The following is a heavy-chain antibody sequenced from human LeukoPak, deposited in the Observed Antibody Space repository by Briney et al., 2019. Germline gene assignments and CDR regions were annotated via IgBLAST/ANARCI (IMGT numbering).Heavy chain of an antibody. CDR1: GFTFSSYS. Sequence: GGSLSLSCAASGFTFSSYSMSWVRQAPGKGLEWVSSISSSNSSIYYADSVKGRFTISRDNAKNSLYLQMNCLRAEDTAVYYCARRVTPNSFDYWGQGTPVTVSS. CDR3: ARRVTPNSFDY. J-gene: IGHJ4*02. CDR2: ISSSNSSI. V-gene: IGHV3-21*01. D-gene: IGHD2-21*02.